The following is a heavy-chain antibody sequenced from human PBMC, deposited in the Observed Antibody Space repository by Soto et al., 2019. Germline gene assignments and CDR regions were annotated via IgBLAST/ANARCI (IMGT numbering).Heavy chain of an antibody. J-gene: IGHJ4*02. CDR1: GGTFSSYA. V-gene: IGHV1-69*01. Sequence: QVQLVQSGAEVKKPGSSVKVSCKASGGTFSSYAISWVRQAPGQGLEWMGGIIPLFGTANYAQKFQGRVTITADESTSTAYMELSSLRTEDTAVYYCARSKPDLYYDSSGYYFDYWGQGTLVTVSS. D-gene: IGHD3-22*01. CDR2: IIPLFGTA. CDR3: ARSKPDLYYDSSGYYFDY.